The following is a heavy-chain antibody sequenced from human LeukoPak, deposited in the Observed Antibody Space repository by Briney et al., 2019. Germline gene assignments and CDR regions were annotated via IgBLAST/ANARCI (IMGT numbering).Heavy chain of an antibody. CDR1: GYTFTNYA. Sequence: ASVKVSCKGSGYTFTNYAVHWVRQAPGQRLEWLGWINPGNGDTKYSQNFQGRVTVTSDTSAATAYVELNSLTSEDTAVYYCARDGNYDYWSAQSAGDGMDVWGQGTTVTVSS. CDR3: ARDGNYDYWSAQSAGDGMDV. J-gene: IGHJ6*02. V-gene: IGHV1-3*01. CDR2: INPGNGDT. D-gene: IGHD3-3*01.